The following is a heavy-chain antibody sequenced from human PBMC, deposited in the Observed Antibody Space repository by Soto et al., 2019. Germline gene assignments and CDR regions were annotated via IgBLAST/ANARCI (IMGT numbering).Heavy chain of an antibody. D-gene: IGHD3-10*01. Sequence: LRLSCSASGFTFSSYAMHWVRQAPGKGLEYVSAISSNGGSTYYADSVKGRFTISRDNSKNTLYLQMSSLRAEDTAVYYCVKYSGSNPYYYYRMDVWGQGTTVTVSS. CDR2: ISSNGGST. CDR1: GFTFSSYA. J-gene: IGHJ6*02. V-gene: IGHV3-64D*06. CDR3: VKYSGSNPYYYYRMDV.